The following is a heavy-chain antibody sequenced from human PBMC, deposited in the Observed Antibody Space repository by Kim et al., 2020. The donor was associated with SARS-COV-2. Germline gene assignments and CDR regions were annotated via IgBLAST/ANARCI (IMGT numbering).Heavy chain of an antibody. V-gene: IGHV4-4*07. CDR1: GGSISSYY. CDR2: IYTSGST. D-gene: IGHD2-2*01. Sequence: SETLSLTCTVSGGSISSYYWSWIRQPAGKGLEWIGRIYTSGSTNYNPSLKSRVTMSVDTSKNQFSLKLSSVTAADTAVYYCARGGYCSSTSCPDWFDPWGQGTLVTVSS. CDR3: ARGGYCSSTSCPDWFDP. J-gene: IGHJ5*02.